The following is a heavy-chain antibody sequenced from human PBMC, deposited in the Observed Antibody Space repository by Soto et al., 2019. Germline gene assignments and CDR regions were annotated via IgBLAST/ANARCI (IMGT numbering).Heavy chain of an antibody. D-gene: IGHD2-21*02. CDR2: IKQDGSEK. CDR1: GFTFSSYW. CDR3: AREGIGPLTGDNDAFDI. Sequence: GGSLRLSCAASGFTFSSYWMSWVRQAPGKGLEWVANIKQDGSEKYYVDSVKGRFTISRDNAKNSLYLQMNSLRAEDTAVYYCAREGIGPLTGDNDAFDIWGQGTMVTVSS. J-gene: IGHJ3*02. V-gene: IGHV3-7*01.